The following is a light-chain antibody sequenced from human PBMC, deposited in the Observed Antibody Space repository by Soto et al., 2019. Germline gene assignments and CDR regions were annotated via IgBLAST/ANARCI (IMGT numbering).Light chain of an antibody. CDR1: QSISDW. CDR2: KAS. V-gene: IGKV1-5*03. CDR3: QQYNDSFPYT. Sequence: DIQMTQSPSTLSASVGDRVTITCRASQSISDWLAWYQQKPGTAPKLLIYKASTLQSGVPSRFSGIRSGTEFTLSVSSLQPDDFATYYCQQYNDSFPYTFSQGTKVDIK. J-gene: IGKJ2*01.